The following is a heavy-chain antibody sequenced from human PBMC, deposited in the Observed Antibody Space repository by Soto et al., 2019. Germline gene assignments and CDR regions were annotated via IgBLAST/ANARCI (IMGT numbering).Heavy chain of an antibody. CDR1: GFTFRTYA. CDR3: AKETSDYYFDY. J-gene: IGHJ4*02. Sequence: EVQLLESGGDLVQPGGSLRLSCAASGFTFRTYAMSWVRQAPGKGLEWVSTISGSGTNTYYADSVKGRFTISRDNSKNTLYLQMNSLREEDTALYYCAKETSDYYFDYWGQGTLVPVSS. CDR2: ISGSGTNT. D-gene: IGHD2-21*02. V-gene: IGHV3-23*01.